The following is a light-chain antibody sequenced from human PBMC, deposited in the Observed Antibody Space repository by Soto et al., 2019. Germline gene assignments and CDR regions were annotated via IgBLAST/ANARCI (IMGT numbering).Light chain of an antibody. CDR2: LNSAGSH. CDR3: QTWGTGSHAV. J-gene: IGLJ7*01. CDR1: SGHSSYA. Sequence: QLVLTQSPSASASLGASVKLTCTLSSGHSSYALAWHQQQPGKGPRYLMKLNSAGSHTKGHGIPDRFSGSRSGAERYLTISSLQSEDEADYYCQTWGTGSHAVFGGGTQLTVL. V-gene: IGLV4-69*01.